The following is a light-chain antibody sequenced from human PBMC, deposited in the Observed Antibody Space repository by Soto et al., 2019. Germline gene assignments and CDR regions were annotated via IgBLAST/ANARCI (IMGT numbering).Light chain of an antibody. CDR1: QDISTY. CDR2: AAY. J-gene: IGKJ4*01. CDR3: QKYDNAPLT. Sequence: DIQMTQAPSSLSASVGDRVTITCRARQDISTYLAWYQQKPGKVPKLLFSAAYTLQSGVPPRFSGSESGTDFTLTISSLHPEDVGSYYCQKYDNAPLTLGGGTKVEIK. V-gene: IGKV1-27*01.